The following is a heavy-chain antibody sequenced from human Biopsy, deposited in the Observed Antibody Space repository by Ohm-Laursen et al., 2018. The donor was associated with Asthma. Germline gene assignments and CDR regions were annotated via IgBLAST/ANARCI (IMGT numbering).Heavy chain of an antibody. CDR1: GYSLTDLS. J-gene: IGHJ4*01. Sequence: ASVKVSCKISGYSLTDLSMHWVRQAPGQGLEWMGGHDHEEGGTVNARRFQGRVTMTEDTPTDTAYMELSSLSSDDTAVYYCASDFPKDFVRYNFQFWGQGTLVTVSS. CDR3: ASDFPKDFVRYNFQF. CDR2: HDHEEGGT. D-gene: IGHD5-18*01. V-gene: IGHV1-24*01.